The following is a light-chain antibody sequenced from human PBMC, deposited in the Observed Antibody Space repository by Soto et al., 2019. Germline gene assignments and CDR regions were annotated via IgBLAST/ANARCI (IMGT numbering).Light chain of an antibody. CDR3: QQYTNYPWT. CDR2: DVF. Sequence: DIQMTQSPPTLSASVGDRVTITCRASQSISSWLAGYQQRPGKAPNLLIYDVFSLESGVPSRFSGSGSGTEFTLTISSLQPDDFATYYCQQYTNYPWTFGQGTKVEIK. V-gene: IGKV1-5*01. J-gene: IGKJ1*01. CDR1: QSISSW.